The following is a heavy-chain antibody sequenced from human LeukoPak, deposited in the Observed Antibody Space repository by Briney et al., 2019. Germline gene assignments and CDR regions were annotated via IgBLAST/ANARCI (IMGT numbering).Heavy chain of an antibody. CDR2: ISKSGSTI. Sequence: GGSLRLSCTASGFSCSFSDSYLIWIRQAPGKGLEWVSYISKSGSTIYYPDSVKGRFTISRDNAKNSVYLQMNSLRAEDTAVYYCARGPGNRGYFDYWGQGNLVTVSS. V-gene: IGHV3-11*01. D-gene: IGHD1-14*01. J-gene: IGHJ4*02. CDR1: GFSCSFSDSY. CDR3: ARGPGNRGYFDY.